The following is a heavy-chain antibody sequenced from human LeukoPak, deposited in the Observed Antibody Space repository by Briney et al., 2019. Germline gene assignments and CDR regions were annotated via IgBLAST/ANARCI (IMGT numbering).Heavy chain of an antibody. V-gene: IGHV7-4-1*02. D-gene: IGHD6-13*01. CDR2: INANTGNP. J-gene: IGHJ6*03. Sequence: ASVKVSCKASGYTFTSYGISWVRQAPGQGLEWMGWINANTGNPAYAQGFTGRFVFSLDTSVSTAYLQISSLKAEDTAVYYCARSQAAAGHMDVGGKGTTVPVPS. CDR1: GYTFTSYG. CDR3: ARSQAAAGHMDV.